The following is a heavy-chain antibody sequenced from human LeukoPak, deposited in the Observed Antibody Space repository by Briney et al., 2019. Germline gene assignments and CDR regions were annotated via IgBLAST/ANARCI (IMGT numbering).Heavy chain of an antibody. Sequence: SGPTLVNPTQTLTLTCTFSGFSLSTSGVGVGWIRQPPGKALEWLALIYRDDDKRHNPFLKSRLTITKDTSKNQVVLTMTNMDPVDTATYYCAHRRSGYNFNDGDFDYWGQGTLVTVSS. CDR1: GFSLSTSGVG. CDR2: IYRDDDK. CDR3: AHRRSGYNFNDGDFDY. D-gene: IGHD3-22*01. V-gene: IGHV2-5*02. J-gene: IGHJ4*02.